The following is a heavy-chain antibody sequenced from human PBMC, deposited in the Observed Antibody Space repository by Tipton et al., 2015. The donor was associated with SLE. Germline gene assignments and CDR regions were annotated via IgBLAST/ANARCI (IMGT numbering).Heavy chain of an antibody. D-gene: IGHD5-12*01. J-gene: IGHJ4*02. CDR2: INPNSGGT. CDR1: GYTFTSYG. V-gene: IGHV1-2*02. Sequence: QSGAEVKKPGASVKVSCKASGYTFTSYGISRVRQAPGQGLEWMGWINPNSGGTNYAQKFQGRATMTRDTSISTAYMELSRLRSDDTAVYYCARAPPGAGAATTGSFDYWGQGTLVTVSS. CDR3: ARAPPGAGAATTGSFDY.